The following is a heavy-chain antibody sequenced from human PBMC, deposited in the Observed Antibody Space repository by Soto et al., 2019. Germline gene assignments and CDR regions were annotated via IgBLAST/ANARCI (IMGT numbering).Heavy chain of an antibody. CDR2: INPKSGVT. CDR3: SKGLWTVGQCSGGTCYDGMDV. V-gene: IGHV1-2*02. J-gene: IGHJ6*02. Sequence: GASVKVSCKASGYSFTGFWIHWVRQAPGQGLEWMGWINPKSGVTNYAQKFQGRVTMTRDTSINTVYMESSSLQPDDTAVYYCSKGLWTVGQCSGGTCYDGMDVWGQGTTVTAP. CDR1: GYSFTGFW. D-gene: IGHD2-15*01.